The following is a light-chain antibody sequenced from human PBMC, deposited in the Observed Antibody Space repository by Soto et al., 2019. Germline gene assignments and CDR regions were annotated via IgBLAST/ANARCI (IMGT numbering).Light chain of an antibody. Sequence: EIALTQSPGTLSLSPGERATLSCRASQSVTANYLAWYQQRPGQAPRLLIYAASIGATGVPDRFSGSGSGTDFRLTISRLEPEDFAVYYCLQYGAPLWTFGQGNTVEIK. CDR3: LQYGAPLWT. J-gene: IGKJ1*01. CDR2: AAS. CDR1: QSVTANY. V-gene: IGKV3-20*01.